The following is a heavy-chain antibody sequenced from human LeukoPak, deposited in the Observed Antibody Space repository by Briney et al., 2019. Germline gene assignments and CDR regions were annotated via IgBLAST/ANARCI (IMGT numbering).Heavy chain of an antibody. J-gene: IGHJ4*02. V-gene: IGHV1-2*06. Sequence: ASVKVSCKASGYTFTGYYMHWVRQAPGQGLEWMGRINPNSGGTNYAQKFQGRVTMTRDTSISTAYMELSRLRSDDTAVYYCARALDYDILTGFDYWGQGTLVTVSS. CDR3: ARALDYDILTGFDY. CDR2: INPNSGGT. D-gene: IGHD3-9*01. CDR1: GYTFTGYY.